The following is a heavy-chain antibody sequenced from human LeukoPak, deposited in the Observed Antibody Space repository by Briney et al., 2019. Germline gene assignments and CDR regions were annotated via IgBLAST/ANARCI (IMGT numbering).Heavy chain of an antibody. V-gene: IGHV3-48*04. CDR2: ISSSSSTI. CDR1: GFTFSSYS. Sequence: GGSLRLSCAASGFTFSSYSMNWVRQAPGKGLEWVSYISSSSSTIYYAGSVKGRFTISRDNAKNSLYLQMNSLRAEDTAVYYCARANRDDSDAFDIWGQGTMVTVSS. CDR3: ARANRDDSDAFDI. J-gene: IGHJ3*02. D-gene: IGHD2-15*01.